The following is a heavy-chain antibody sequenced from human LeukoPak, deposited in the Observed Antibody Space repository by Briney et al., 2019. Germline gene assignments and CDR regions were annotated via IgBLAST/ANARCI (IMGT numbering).Heavy chain of an antibody. CDR2: IGFAGDT. CDR1: GFIFSGYD. V-gene: IGHV3-13*04. CDR3: ARGYVHAFDL. J-gene: IGHJ3*01. D-gene: IGHD5-12*01. Sequence: PGGSLRLSCAASGFIFSGYDMHWVRQGTGRGLEWVSAIGFAGDTYYSDTVKGRFTISRENAKKAFYLQLTSLGAGDTAVYYCARGYVHAFDLWGQGTMVTVSS.